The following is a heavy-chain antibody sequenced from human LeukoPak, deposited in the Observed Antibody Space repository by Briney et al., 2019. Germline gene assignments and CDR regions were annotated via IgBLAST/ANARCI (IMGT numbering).Heavy chain of an antibody. D-gene: IGHD2-2*01. Sequence: AAVKVSCKASVYTFTSYVISWVRQAPGQGLEWMGWISAYNGNTNYAQKLQGRVTMTTDTSTSTAYMELRSLRSDDTAVYYCARVGVVPDAGYFDYWGQGTLVTVSS. CDR2: ISAYNGNT. CDR1: VYTFTSYV. CDR3: ARVGVVPDAGYFDY. V-gene: IGHV1-18*01. J-gene: IGHJ4*02.